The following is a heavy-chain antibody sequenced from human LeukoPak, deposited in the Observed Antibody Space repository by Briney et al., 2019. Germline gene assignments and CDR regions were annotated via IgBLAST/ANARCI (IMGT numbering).Heavy chain of an antibody. CDR2: IRNDGRNK. V-gene: IGHV3-30*02. CDR3: AKDGGSYDGVYYYYFMDV. D-gene: IGHD1-26*01. J-gene: IGHJ6*03. Sequence: GGSLRLSCAASGFTFSSYGMHWVRQAPGEGLGWVAFIRNDGRNKYYADSVKGRFTISRDNSKNTLYLQMNSLRAEDTAVYYCAKDGGSYDGVYYYYFMDVWGKGTTVTVSS. CDR1: GFTFSSYG.